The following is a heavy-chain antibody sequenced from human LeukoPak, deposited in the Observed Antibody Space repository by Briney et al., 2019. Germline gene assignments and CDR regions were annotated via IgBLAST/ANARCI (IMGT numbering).Heavy chain of an antibody. CDR3: ARAEKYYYDSSGYYYANPTAHFDY. CDR1: GGSISSSSYY. J-gene: IGHJ4*02. CDR2: INHSGST. V-gene: IGHV4-39*07. Sequence: PSETLSLTCTVSGGSISSSSYYWGWIRQPPGKGLEWIGEINHSGSTNYNPSLKSRVTISVDTSKNQFSLKLSSVTAADTAVYYCARAEKYYYDSSGYYYANPTAHFDYWGQGTLVTVSS. D-gene: IGHD3-22*01.